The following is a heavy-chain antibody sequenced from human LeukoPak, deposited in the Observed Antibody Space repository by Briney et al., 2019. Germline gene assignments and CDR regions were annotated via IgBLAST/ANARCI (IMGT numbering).Heavy chain of an antibody. J-gene: IGHJ4*02. D-gene: IGHD3-22*01. V-gene: IGHV5-51*01. CDR3: ARTTYNPISGYYAFDY. Sequence: GESLKISCKGSGYSFTSYWIGWVRQMPGKGLEWMGIIYPGDSDTRYSPSFQGQVTISADKSISTAYLQWSSLKASDTAMYYCARTTYNPISGYYAFDYWGQGTLVTVSS. CDR2: IYPGDSDT. CDR1: GYSFTSYW.